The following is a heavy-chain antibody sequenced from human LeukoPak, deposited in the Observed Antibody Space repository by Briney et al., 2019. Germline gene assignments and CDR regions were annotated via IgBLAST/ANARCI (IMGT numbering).Heavy chain of an antibody. CDR1: GFTFSSYW. Sequence: GGSLRLSCAASGFTFSSYWMHWVRQAPGKGLVWVSRINSDGSSTSYADSVKGRFTISRDNAKNTLYLQTNSLRAEDTAVYYCARDDGDYYFEYWGQGTLVTVSS. D-gene: IGHD4-17*01. CDR3: ARDDGDYYFEY. J-gene: IGHJ4*02. CDR2: INSDGSST. V-gene: IGHV3-74*01.